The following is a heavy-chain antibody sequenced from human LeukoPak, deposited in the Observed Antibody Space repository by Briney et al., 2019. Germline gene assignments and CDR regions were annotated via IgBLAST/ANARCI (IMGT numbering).Heavy chain of an antibody. J-gene: IGHJ4*02. V-gene: IGHV3-48*04. CDR2: ISSSGSTI. Sequence: GGSLRLSCAASGFTFSSYAMSWVRQAPGKGLEWVSYISSSGSTIYYADSVKGRFTISRDNAKNSLYLQMNSLRAEDTAVYYCARRRYNWNAIDYWGQGTLVTVSS. D-gene: IGHD1-20*01. CDR1: GFTFSSYA. CDR3: ARRRYNWNAIDY.